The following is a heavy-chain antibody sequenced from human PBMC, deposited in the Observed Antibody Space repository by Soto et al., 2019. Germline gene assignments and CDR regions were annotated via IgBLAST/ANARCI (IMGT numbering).Heavy chain of an antibody. Sequence: PGWSLRLSCASSVFTFSDYYMSWIRQAPGKGLEWVSYISSSSSYTNYADSVKGRFTISRDNAKNSLYLQMNSLRAEDTAVYYCARYNWNDAPLLGYWGQGTLVTVSS. V-gene: IGHV3-11*06. CDR3: ARYNWNDAPLLGY. CDR1: VFTFSDYY. CDR2: ISSSSSYT. J-gene: IGHJ4*02. D-gene: IGHD1-20*01.